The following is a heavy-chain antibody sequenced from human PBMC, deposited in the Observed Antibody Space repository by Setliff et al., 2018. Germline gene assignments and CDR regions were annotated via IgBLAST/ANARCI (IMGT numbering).Heavy chain of an antibody. D-gene: IGHD3-10*01. CDR1: AGSINIYY. CDR2: MHYTGTA. J-gene: IGHJ4*02. Sequence: SETLSLTCTVSAGSINIYYWSWIRQPPGKEMEWIGYMHYTGTASFNPALKSRVSIFVDASKDHFSLHLSSVTAADTAMYYCAGSHGSGGYYSDAPYYFQYWGQGTLVTVSS. V-gene: IGHV4-59*01. CDR3: AGSHGSGGYYSDAPYYFQY.